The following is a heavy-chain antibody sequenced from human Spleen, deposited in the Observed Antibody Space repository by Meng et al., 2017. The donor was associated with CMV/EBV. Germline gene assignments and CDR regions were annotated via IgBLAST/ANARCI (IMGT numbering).Heavy chain of an antibody. D-gene: IGHD6-13*01. CDR2: IAVGSGNT. CDR1: GFTFISSA. CDR3: ARATYSSSWYLYYFDY. J-gene: IGHJ4*02. V-gene: IGHV1-58*01. Sequence: SVKVSCKTSGFTFISSAVQWVRQARGQRLEWIGWIAVGSGNTNYAQKFQERVTITTDMSTSTAYMELSSLRSEDTAVYYCARATYSSSWYLYYFDYWGQGTLVTVSS.